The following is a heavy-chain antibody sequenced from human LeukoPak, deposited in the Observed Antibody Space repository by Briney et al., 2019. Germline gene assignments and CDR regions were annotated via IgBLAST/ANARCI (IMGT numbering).Heavy chain of an antibody. Sequence: GASLRLSCAASGFTFSNAWMSWVRQAPGKGLEWVGRIKSKPAGGTTDHAAPVKGRFTISRDDSKNTLYLQMNSLKTEDTAVYYCTTHGSPSDFDYWGQGTLVTVSS. J-gene: IGHJ4*02. CDR2: IKSKPAGGTT. CDR1: GFTFSNAW. CDR3: TTHGSPSDFDY. V-gene: IGHV3-15*01. D-gene: IGHD2-15*01.